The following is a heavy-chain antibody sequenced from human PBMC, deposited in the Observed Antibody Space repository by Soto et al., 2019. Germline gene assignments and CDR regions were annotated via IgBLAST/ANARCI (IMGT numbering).Heavy chain of an antibody. CDR2: IYYSGST. V-gene: IGHV4-39*01. J-gene: IGHJ6*03. CDR3: ARYSPYYYYYMDV. CDR1: GGSISSSSYY. Sequence: SETLSLTCTVSGGSISSSSYYWGWIRQPPGKGLEWIGSIYYSGSTYYNPSLKSRVTISVDTSKNQFSLKLSSVTAADTAVYYCARYSPYYYYYMDVWGKGTTVTVSS. D-gene: IGHD2-21*01.